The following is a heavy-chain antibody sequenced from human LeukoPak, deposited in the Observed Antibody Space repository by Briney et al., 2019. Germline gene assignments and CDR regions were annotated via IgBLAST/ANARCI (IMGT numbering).Heavy chain of an antibody. Sequence: PGGSLRLSCAASGFTSSSYGMHWVRQAPGKGLEWVAFIRYDGSNKYYADSVKGRFTISRDNSKNTLYLQMNSLRAEDTAVYYCAKDGYLEAAAGTYDFDYWGQGTLVTVSS. D-gene: IGHD6-13*01. CDR1: GFTSSSYG. J-gene: IGHJ4*02. CDR3: AKDGYLEAAAGTYDFDY. V-gene: IGHV3-30*02. CDR2: IRYDGSNK.